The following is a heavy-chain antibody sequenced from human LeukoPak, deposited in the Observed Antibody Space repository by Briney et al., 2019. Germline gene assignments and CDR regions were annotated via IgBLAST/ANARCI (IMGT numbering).Heavy chain of an antibody. Sequence: GGSLRLSCAASGFTFSSYEMNWVRQAPGKGLEWVSYISSSGSTIYYADSVKGRFTISRDNAKNSLYLQMSSLRAEDTAVYYCARGLGNYYDSSGYGDYWGQGTLVTVSS. CDR1: GFTFSSYE. CDR3: ARGLGNYYDSSGYGDY. CDR2: ISSSGSTI. V-gene: IGHV3-48*03. J-gene: IGHJ4*02. D-gene: IGHD3-22*01.